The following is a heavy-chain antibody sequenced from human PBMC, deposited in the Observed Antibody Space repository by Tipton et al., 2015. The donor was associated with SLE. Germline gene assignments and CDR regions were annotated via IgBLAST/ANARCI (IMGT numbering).Heavy chain of an antibody. CDR2: INDSGSA. CDR3: ASQNWNYFY. J-gene: IGHJ4*02. CDR1: GEFFSGYY. D-gene: IGHD1-7*01. V-gene: IGHV4-34*01. Sequence: TLSLTCAVFGEFFSGYYWGWIRQPPGKGREWIGEINDSGSANYNPSLKSRLTISVDRSKNQFSLRLTSVTAADTALYYCASQNWNYFYWGQGTLVTVSS.